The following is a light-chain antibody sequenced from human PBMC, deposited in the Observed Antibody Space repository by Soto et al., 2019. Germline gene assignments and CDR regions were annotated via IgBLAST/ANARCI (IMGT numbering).Light chain of an antibody. V-gene: IGKV1-17*01. CDR1: QGITND. CDR2: HAS. J-gene: IGKJ1*01. CDR3: QQYNRYPGT. Sequence: DLQMTQSPSSLSAYVGDRVKINCRASQGITNDLGWYQQKPGKAPKRLIYHASTLHSGVPSRFSGSGAGTKFTLTISSLQPDDIASYDLQQYNRYPGTFGQGTKVDIK.